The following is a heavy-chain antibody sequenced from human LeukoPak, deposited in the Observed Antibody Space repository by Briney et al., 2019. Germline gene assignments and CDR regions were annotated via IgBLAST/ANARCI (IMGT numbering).Heavy chain of an antibody. CDR3: ARAKPAGYSGYDFDY. D-gene: IGHD5-12*01. CDR2: IYYSGST. V-gene: IGHV4-31*03. CDR1: GGSISSGGYY. J-gene: IGHJ4*02. Sequence: SQTLSLTCTVSGGSISSGGYYWSWIRQHPGKGLERIGYIYYSGSTYYNPSLKSRVTISVDTSKNQFSLKLSSVTAADTAVYYCARAKPAGYSGYDFDYWGQGTLVTVSS.